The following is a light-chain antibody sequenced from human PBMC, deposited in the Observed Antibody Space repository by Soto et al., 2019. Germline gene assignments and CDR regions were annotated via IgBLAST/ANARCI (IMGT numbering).Light chain of an antibody. V-gene: IGLV1-47*01. Sequence: QSVLTQPPSASGTPGQRVTISCSGSNSNIGKNYVYWYRQLPGTAPKLLIYRNNQWPSGVPDRFSGSKSGTSASLAISGLRSEDEADYYCAAWDDSLSGHELFGGGTKLTVL. CDR3: AAWDDSLSGHEL. CDR2: RNN. CDR1: NSNIGKNY. J-gene: IGLJ2*01.